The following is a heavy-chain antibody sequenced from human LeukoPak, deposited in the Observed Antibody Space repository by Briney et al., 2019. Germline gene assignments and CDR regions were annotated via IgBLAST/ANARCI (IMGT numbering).Heavy chain of an antibody. J-gene: IGHJ6*03. CDR3: ARGGPYYYYYMDV. Sequence: PSETLSITCTVSGGSISTSNYYWGWIRQPPGKGLEWIGNIFYSGSTYYSPSLRSRVTISLDTSKNQFSLKLSSVTAADTAVYYCARGGPYYYYYMDVWGKGTTVTVS. CDR1: GGSISTSNYY. CDR2: IFYSGST. V-gene: IGHV4-39*07.